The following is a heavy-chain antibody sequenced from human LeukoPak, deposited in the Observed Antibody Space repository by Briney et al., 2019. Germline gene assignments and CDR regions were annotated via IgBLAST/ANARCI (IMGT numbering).Heavy chain of an antibody. V-gene: IGHV3-66*01. CDR3: AKVFFMDY. CDR1: GFTVSSNY. J-gene: IGHJ4*02. Sequence: PRGSLRLSCAASGFTVSSNYMTWVRQAPGKGLEWVSIIYTGGSTYYADSVRGRFTISRDNSKNTLYLQMNSLRAEDTAVYYCAKVFFMDYWGQGTLVTVSS. D-gene: IGHD2-8*01. CDR2: IYTGGST.